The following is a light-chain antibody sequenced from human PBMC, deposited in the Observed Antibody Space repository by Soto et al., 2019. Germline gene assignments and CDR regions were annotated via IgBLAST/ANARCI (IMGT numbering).Light chain of an antibody. CDR1: QSVTNNY. CDR3: QQYGSSPLT. V-gene: IGKV3-20*01. J-gene: IGKJ4*01. Sequence: EIVLTQSPGSLSLSPGARVTLSCRASQSVTNNYLAWYQQKHGQPPRLLIYGAFNRATGIPARFSGSGSGRDFTRTIGRLQSEDFAMYYCQQYGSSPLTFGGGTKVEIK. CDR2: GAF.